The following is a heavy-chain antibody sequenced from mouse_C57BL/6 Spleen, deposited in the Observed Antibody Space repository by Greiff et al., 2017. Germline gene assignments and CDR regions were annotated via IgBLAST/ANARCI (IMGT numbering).Heavy chain of an antibody. V-gene: IGHV10-1*01. CDR2: IRSKSNNYAT. Sequence: EVKLVESGGGLVQPKGSLKLSCAASGFSFNTYAMNWVRQAPGKGLEWVARIRSKSNNYATYYADSVKDRFTISRDDSESMLYLQMNNLKTEDTAMYYCVRHPTYSNSRYWYFDVWGTGTTGTVSS. CDR3: VRHPTYSNSRYWYFDV. CDR1: GFSFNTYA. J-gene: IGHJ1*03. D-gene: IGHD2-5*01.